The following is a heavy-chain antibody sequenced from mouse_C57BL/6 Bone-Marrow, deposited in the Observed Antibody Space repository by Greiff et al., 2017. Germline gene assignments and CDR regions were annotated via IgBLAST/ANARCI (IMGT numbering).Heavy chain of an antibody. V-gene: IGHV5-12*01. J-gene: IGHJ4*01. CDR3: ARRYAMDY. Sequence: EVQRVESGGGLVQPGGSLKLSCAASGFTFSDYYMYWVRQTPEKRLEWVAYISNGGGSTYYPDTVKGRFTISRDNAKNTLYLQMSRLKSEDTAMYYCARRYAMDYWGQGTSVTVSS. CDR1: GFTFSDYY. CDR2: ISNGGGST.